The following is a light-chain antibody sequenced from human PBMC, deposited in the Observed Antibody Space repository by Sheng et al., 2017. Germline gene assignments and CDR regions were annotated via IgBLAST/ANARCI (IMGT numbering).Light chain of an antibody. CDR2: GAS. V-gene: IGKV3-15*01. CDR3: QQYYDWPPIT. J-gene: IGKJ5*01. CDR1: QSVSSK. Sequence: EIVMTQSPATLSVSPGERATLSCRASQSVSSKLAWYQQKPGQAPSLLIYGASTRATGIPARFSGSGSGTEFTLTISSLQSEDFAVYYCQQYYDWPPITFGQGTRLEIK.